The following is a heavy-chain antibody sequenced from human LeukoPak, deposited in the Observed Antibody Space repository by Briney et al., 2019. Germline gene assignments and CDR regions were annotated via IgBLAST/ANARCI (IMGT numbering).Heavy chain of an antibody. V-gene: IGHV3-9*01. CDR3: AKSRSSGWYGGAFDI. CDR1: GFPFTNYA. CDR2: ISWNSGSI. D-gene: IGHD6-19*01. Sequence: GGSLRLSCAASGFPFTNYAMSWVRQAPGKGLEWVSGISWNSGSIGYADSVKGRFTISRDNAKNSLYLQMNSLRAEDTALYYCAKSRSSGWYGGAFDIWGQGTMVTVSS. J-gene: IGHJ3*02.